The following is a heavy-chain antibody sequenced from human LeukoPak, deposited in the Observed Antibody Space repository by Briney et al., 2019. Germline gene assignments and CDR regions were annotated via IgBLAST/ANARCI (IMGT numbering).Heavy chain of an antibody. J-gene: IGHJ6*03. CDR1: GFTFSRYW. CDR2: INSDGSST. CDR3: ARDGELVCLYYYYMDV. D-gene: IGHD1-7*01. Sequence: RGSLRLSCAASGFTFSRYWMHWVRQAPGKGLVWVSRINSDGSSTSYADSVKGRFTISRDNAKNTLYLQMNSLRAEDTAVYYCARDGELVCLYYYYMDVWGKGTTVTVSS. V-gene: IGHV3-74*01.